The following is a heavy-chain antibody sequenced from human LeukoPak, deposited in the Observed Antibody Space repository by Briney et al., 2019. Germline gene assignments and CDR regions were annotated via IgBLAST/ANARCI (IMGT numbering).Heavy chain of an antibody. Sequence: ASVKVSCKASGYTFTSYGISWARQAPGQGLEWMGWISAYNGNTNYAQKLQGRVTMTTDTSTSTAYMELRSLRSGDTAVYYCARDGDGLRYFDWLLSPYYYYGMDVWGQGTTVTVSS. CDR3: ARDGDGLRYFDWLLSPYYYYGMDV. V-gene: IGHV1-18*01. J-gene: IGHJ6*02. CDR1: GYTFTSYG. D-gene: IGHD3-9*01. CDR2: ISAYNGNT.